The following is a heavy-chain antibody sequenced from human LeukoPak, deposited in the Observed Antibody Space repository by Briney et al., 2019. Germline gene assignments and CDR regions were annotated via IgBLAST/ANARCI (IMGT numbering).Heavy chain of an antibody. CDR1: GFTVSSNY. J-gene: IGHJ4*02. D-gene: IGHD1-26*01. V-gene: IGHV3-66*01. CDR2: IYSGGST. Sequence: GGSLRLSCAASGFTVSSNYMSWLRQAPGKGLEWVSLIYSGGSTYYADSVKGRFTISRDNSKNTLYLQMNSLRAEDTAVYYCASSGNYRIYYFDYWGQGTLVTVSS. CDR3: ASSGNYRIYYFDY.